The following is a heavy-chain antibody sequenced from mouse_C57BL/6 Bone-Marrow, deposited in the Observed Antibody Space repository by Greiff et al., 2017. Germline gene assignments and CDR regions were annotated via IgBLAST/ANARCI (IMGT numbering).Heavy chain of an antibody. CDR3: ARDQTAQATFPYAMDY. CDR2: IYPGSGNT. J-gene: IGHJ4*01. D-gene: IGHD3-2*02. Sequence: VQLQQSGAELVRPGASVKLSCKASGYTFTDYYINWVKQRPGQGLEWIARIYPGSGNTYYNEKFKGKATLTAEKSSSTAYMQLSSLTSEDSAVYFCARDQTAQATFPYAMDYWGQGTSVTVSS. V-gene: IGHV1-76*01. CDR1: GYTFTDYY.